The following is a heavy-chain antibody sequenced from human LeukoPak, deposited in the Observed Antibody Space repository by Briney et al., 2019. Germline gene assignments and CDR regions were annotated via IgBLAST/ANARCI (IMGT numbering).Heavy chain of an antibody. Sequence: GGSLRLSCAASGFTFSPYSMNWVRQAPGKGLEWVSSISSSSNYIYYADSVKGRFTIPRDNAKNSLYPQMNSLRAEDTAVYYCARADSSYLDYWGQGTLVTVSS. D-gene: IGHD4-11*01. CDR2: ISSSSNYI. J-gene: IGHJ4*02. CDR3: ARADSSYLDY. CDR1: GFTFSPYS. V-gene: IGHV3-21*01.